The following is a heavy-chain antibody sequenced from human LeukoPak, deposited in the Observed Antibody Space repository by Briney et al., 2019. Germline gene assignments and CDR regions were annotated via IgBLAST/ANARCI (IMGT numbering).Heavy chain of an antibody. D-gene: IGHD1-26*01. CDR2: INSDGSST. V-gene: IGHV3-74*01. Sequence: GGSLRLSCAASGFSFSSDWMHWVRQVPGEGLVRVSRINSDGSSTAYADSVKGRFTISRDNAKNTLYLQMNSLRVEDTAVYYCGRALGSPLDYWGQGTLVTVSS. J-gene: IGHJ4*02. CDR3: GRALGSPLDY. CDR1: GFSFSSDW.